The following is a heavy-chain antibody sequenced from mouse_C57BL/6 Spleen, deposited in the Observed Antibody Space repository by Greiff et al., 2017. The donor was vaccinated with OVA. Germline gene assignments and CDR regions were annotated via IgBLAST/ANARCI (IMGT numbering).Heavy chain of an antibody. V-gene: IGHV5-4*03. CDR3: ARGGNGDLWYFDV. D-gene: IGHD1-2*01. CDR1: GFTFSSYA. J-gene: IGHJ1*03. Sequence: EVKLMESGGGLVKPGGSLKLSCAASGFTFSSYAMSWVRQTPEKRLEWVATISDGGSYTYYPDNVKGRFTISRDNAKNNLYLQMSHLKSEDTAMYYCARGGNGDLWYFDVWGTGTTVTVSS. CDR2: ISDGGSYT.